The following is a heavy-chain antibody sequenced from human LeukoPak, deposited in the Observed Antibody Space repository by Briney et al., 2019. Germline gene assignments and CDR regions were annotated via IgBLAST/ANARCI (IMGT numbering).Heavy chain of an antibody. D-gene: IGHD5-24*01. CDR3: ARDRGEMATHQSRIAFDI. J-gene: IGHJ3*02. Sequence: ASVKVSCKASGYTFTGYYIHWVRQAPGQGLEWMGWINPNSGDTKYAQKFQGRVTMTRDTSISTAYMELNSLRAEDTAVYYCARDRGEMATHQSRIAFDIWGQGTMVTVSS. CDR2: INPNSGDT. CDR1: GYTFTGYY. V-gene: IGHV1-2*02.